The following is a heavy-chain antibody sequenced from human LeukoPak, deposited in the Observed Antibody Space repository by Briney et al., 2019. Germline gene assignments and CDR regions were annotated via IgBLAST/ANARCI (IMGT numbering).Heavy chain of an antibody. Sequence: ASVKVSCKASGYTFIGYYMHWVRQAPGQGLEWMGWMNPNSGNTGYAQKFQGRVTMTRNTSISRAYMELSSLRSEDRAGYYCASCSEYSSSWSSGCNWFDPWGQGTLVTV. D-gene: IGHD6-13*01. CDR3: ASCSEYSSSWSSGCNWFDP. CDR2: MNPNSGNT. CDR1: GYTFIGYY. V-gene: IGHV1-8*02. J-gene: IGHJ5*02.